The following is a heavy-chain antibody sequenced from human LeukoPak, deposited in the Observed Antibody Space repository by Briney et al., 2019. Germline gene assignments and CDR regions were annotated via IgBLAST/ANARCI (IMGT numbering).Heavy chain of an antibody. CDR3: SRVRASFDY. J-gene: IGHJ4*02. CDR1: GFNFGEFW. CDR2: IKEDGSES. Sequence: PEGSLRLSCAASGFNFGEFWMAWVRQTPGMGLEWVADIKEDGSESFYVDSVKGRFTISRDNAKNTLFLQMNSLRAEDTAVYYCSRVRASFDYWGQGTLVTVAS. V-gene: IGHV3-7*01. D-gene: IGHD3-10*01.